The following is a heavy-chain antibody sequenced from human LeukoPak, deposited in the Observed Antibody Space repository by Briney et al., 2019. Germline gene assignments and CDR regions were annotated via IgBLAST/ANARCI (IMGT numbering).Heavy chain of an antibody. CDR1: GFTFSSYC. CDR2: IRYDGSNK. J-gene: IGHJ5*02. D-gene: IGHD3-10*01. Sequence: GGSPSLSCRASGFTFSSYCMHWVRQAPGKGLEWEAFIRYDGSNKYYADSVKVRFIICRDNSKNTLYLQMNSLRAEDTAVYYCAKDVYYYGSGSYFGWFDPWGQGTLVTVSS. V-gene: IGHV3-30*02. CDR3: AKDVYYYGSGSYFGWFDP.